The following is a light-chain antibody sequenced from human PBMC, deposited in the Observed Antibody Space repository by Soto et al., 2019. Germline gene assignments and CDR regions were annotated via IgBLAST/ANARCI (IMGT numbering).Light chain of an antibody. Sequence: QSVLTQPPSASGTRGQRVTISCSGSSSNIGSNTVNWYQQLPGTAPKLLIYSNNQRPSGVPDRFSGSKSGTSASLAISGLQSGDEADYYCAAWDDSLNGYVFGSGTKVTVL. J-gene: IGLJ1*01. CDR1: SSNIGSNT. CDR3: AAWDDSLNGYV. V-gene: IGLV1-44*01. CDR2: SNN.